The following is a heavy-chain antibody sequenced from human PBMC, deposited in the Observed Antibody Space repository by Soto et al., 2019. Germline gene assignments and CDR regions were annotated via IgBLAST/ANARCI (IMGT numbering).Heavy chain of an antibody. CDR2: IKEDGSEK. J-gene: IGHJ4*02. Sequence: GGSLRLSCADSGFTFSRYWMSWVRQAPGKGLEWVADIKEDGSEKYYVDSVKGRFTISRDNAKNSLSLQMNSLRAEDTAVYYCTKANRYCSGANCFTFDYWGLGTLVTVSS. D-gene: IGHD2-15*01. CDR1: GFTFSRYW. CDR3: TKANRYCSGANCFTFDY. V-gene: IGHV3-7*03.